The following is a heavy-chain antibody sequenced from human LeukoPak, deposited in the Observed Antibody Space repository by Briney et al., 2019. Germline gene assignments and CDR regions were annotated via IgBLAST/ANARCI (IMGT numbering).Heavy chain of an antibody. V-gene: IGHV1-2*02. Sequence: ASVKVSCKASGYTFTGYYIHWVRQAPGQGLEWMGWIYPHSGGTDYAQKFQDRVTMTRDTSISTAYMELSRLRFDATAVYYCARSPDILTGENFDYWGQGTLVTVSS. CDR2: IYPHSGGT. J-gene: IGHJ4*02. CDR3: ARSPDILTGENFDY. CDR1: GYTFTGYY. D-gene: IGHD3-9*01.